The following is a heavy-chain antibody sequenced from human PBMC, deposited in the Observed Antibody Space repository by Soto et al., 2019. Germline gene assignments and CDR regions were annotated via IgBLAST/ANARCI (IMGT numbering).Heavy chain of an antibody. CDR3: ARVGGGLASLGYYGMDV. J-gene: IGHJ6*02. D-gene: IGHD3-10*01. CDR1: GYTFIGYY. V-gene: IGHV1-2*02. CDR2: INPNSGGT. Sequence: QVQLVQSGAEVKKTGASVKVSCKASGYTFIGYYIHWVRQAPGQGLEWMGWINPNSGGTNYAQRVQGGVTMNRDRSISTAYMELSRLKSDDTAVYYCARVGGGLASLGYYGMDVWGQGTTVTVSS.